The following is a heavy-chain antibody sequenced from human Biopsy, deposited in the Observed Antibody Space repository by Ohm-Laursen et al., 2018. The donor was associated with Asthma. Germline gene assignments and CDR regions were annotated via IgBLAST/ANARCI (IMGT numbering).Heavy chain of an antibody. CDR2: IYYSGST. CDR3: ASKPDYGDSTFNY. J-gene: IGHJ4*02. D-gene: IGHD4-17*01. Sequence: TLSLTCTVSGASITGSAYYWGWIRQPPGKGLEWIGYIYYSGSTYYNPSLKSRLTISVDTSKNQFSLKLSSVTAADTAVYYCASKPDYGDSTFNYWGQGTLVTVSP. CDR1: GASITGSAYY. V-gene: IGHV4-30-4*08.